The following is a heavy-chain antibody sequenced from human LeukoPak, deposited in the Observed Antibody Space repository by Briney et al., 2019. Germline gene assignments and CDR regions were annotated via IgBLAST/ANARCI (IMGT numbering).Heavy chain of an antibody. Sequence: GGSLRLSCAASGFTFDDYAMHWVRQAPGKGLEWVSGISWNSGSIGYADSVKGRFTISRDNAKNSLYLQMNSLRAEDTAVYYCARDLRGITMIVVDTTKPFDYWGQGTLVTVSS. V-gene: IGHV3-9*01. CDR3: ARDLRGITMIVVDTTKPFDY. CDR1: GFTFDDYA. CDR2: ISWNSGSI. J-gene: IGHJ4*02. D-gene: IGHD3-22*01.